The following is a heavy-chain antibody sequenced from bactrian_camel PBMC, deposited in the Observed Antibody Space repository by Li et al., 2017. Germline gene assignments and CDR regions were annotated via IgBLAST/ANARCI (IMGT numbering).Heavy chain of an antibody. Sequence: VESGGGSVQPGGSLRLSCAAPRLTYSSYCMGWFRQVPGQEREGLATILTTNGATYYTTAVMGRFTISRDNAKNTLYLQMNDLKPEDTAMYYCAADPKRSCTPAYVDEYRIRGQGTQVTVS. J-gene: IGHJ4*01. D-gene: IGHD5*01. CDR2: ILTTNGAT. CDR1: RLTYSSYC. V-gene: IGHV3S28*01.